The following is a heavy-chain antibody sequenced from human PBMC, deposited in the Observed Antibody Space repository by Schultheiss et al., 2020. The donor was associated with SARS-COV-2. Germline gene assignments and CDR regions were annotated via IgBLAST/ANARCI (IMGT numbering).Heavy chain of an antibody. CDR2: IYDNGNT. CDR1: GGSISSYY. Sequence: SETLSLTCTVSGGSISSYYWCWIRQRPGKGLEWSGYIYDNGNTYYNPSVKSRITISMDTPKSQFSLKLSSVTAADTAVYYCARGIVGATSLDWGQGTLVTVSS. CDR3: ARGIVGATSLD. V-gene: IGHV4-4*09. J-gene: IGHJ4*02. D-gene: IGHD1-26*01.